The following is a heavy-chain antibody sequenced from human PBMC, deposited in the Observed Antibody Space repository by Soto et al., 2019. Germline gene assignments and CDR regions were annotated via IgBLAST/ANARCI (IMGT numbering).Heavy chain of an antibody. CDR3: ARDSRDVDTARNLDY. D-gene: IGHD5-18*01. V-gene: IGHV3-33*01. J-gene: IGHJ4*02. CDR1: GFTFSSYG. Sequence: GGSLRLSCAASGFTFSSYGMHWVRQAPGKGLEWVAVIWYDGSNEYYADSVKGRFTISRDNSKNTLYLQMNSLRAEDTAVYYCARDSRDVDTARNLDYWGQGTLVTVSS. CDR2: IWYDGSNE.